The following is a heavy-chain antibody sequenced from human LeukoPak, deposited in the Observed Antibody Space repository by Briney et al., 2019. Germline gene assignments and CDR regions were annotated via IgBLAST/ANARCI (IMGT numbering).Heavy chain of an antibody. J-gene: IGHJ4*02. V-gene: IGHV4-59*01. CDR1: GGSISSYY. CDR3: ARYSNYWFRY. CDR2: IYYSGST. D-gene: IGHD4-11*01. Sequence: SETLPLTCTVSGGSISSYYWSWIRQPPGKGLEWIGYIYYSGSTNYNPSLKSRVTISVDTSKNQFSLKLSSVTAADTAVYYCARYSNYWFRYWGQGTLVTVSS.